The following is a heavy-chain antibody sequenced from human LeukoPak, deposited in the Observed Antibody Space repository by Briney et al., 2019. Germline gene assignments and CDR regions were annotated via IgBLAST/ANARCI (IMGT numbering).Heavy chain of an antibody. CDR1: GFAFNIYS. D-gene: IGHD3-9*01. Sequence: GGSLRLSCAASGFAFNIYSMNWVRQAPGKGLEWISYMTGNSKTINYADSVKGRFTNSRDNAENSLFLQMNSLRAEDTAIYYCARSRDWYADYWGQGSLVTVSS. V-gene: IGHV3-48*01. CDR3: ARSRDWYADY. J-gene: IGHJ4*02. CDR2: MTGNSKTI.